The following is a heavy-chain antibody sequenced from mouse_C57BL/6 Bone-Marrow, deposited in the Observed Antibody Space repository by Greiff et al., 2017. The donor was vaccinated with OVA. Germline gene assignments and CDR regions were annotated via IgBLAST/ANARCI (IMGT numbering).Heavy chain of an antibody. V-gene: IGHV1-74*01. D-gene: IGHD1-1*01. CDR2: IHPSDSDT. J-gene: IGHJ3*01. Sequence: QVQLKQPGAELVKPGASVKGSCKASGYTFTSYWMHWVKQRRGQGLEWIGRIHPSDSDTNYNQKFKGKATLTVDKSSSTAYMQLSSVTSEDSAVYYCAIGYYGSSYGFAYWGQGTLVTVSA. CDR1: GYTFTSYW. CDR3: AIGYYGSSYGFAY.